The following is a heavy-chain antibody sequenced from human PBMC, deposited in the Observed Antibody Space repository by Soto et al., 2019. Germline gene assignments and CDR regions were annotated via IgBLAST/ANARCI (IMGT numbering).Heavy chain of an antibody. J-gene: IGHJ2*01. CDR1: GYSFTNYC. Sequence: QVQLVQSGADVKKPGTSVKVSCKAAGYSFTNYCMYWVRQAPGQGLEWMGMINPRTGSTRYAQKFQDRVTLTRDTSTTTVYMELSTLISDDTAVYYWARVGGLLTASWHYDLWGPGKLVTASS. V-gene: IGHV1-46*01. CDR2: INPRTGST. CDR3: ARVGGLLTASWHYDL. D-gene: IGHD2-15*01.